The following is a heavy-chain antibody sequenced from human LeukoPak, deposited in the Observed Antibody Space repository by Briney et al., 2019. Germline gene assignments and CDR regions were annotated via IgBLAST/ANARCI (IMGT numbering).Heavy chain of an antibody. CDR1: GGSISSGDYY. CDR3: ARGDPAMVYYFDF. J-gene: IGHJ4*02. V-gene: IGHV4-30-4*01. Sequence: QPSETLSLTCTVSGGSISSGDYYWSWIRQPPGKGLEWIGYIYYSGSTYYNPFLKSRVTISVDTSKNQFSLKLSSVTAADTAVYFRARGDPAMVYYFDFWGQGTLVTVSS. D-gene: IGHD3-10*01. CDR2: IYYSGST.